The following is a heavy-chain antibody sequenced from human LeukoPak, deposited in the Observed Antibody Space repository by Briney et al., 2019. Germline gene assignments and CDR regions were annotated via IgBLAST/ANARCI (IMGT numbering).Heavy chain of an antibody. J-gene: IGHJ5*02. CDR2: IYGGGNT. CDR3: ARASFYYDARALDP. V-gene: IGHV3-53*01. Sequence: GGSLRLSCAASGFTVSSNYMNWVRQAPGKGLEWVSVIYGGGNTYYADSVKGRFTISGDNSKNTVFLQTNSLRAEDTAVYYCARASFYYDARALDPWGQGALVTVSS. D-gene: IGHD3-22*01. CDR1: GFTVSSNY.